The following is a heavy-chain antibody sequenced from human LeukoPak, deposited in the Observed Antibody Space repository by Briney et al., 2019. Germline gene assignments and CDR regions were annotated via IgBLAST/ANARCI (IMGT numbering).Heavy chain of an antibody. CDR1: GGTFSSYA. V-gene: IGHV1-69*13. J-gene: IGHJ6*02. CDR3: ARETYYETYGMDV. Sequence: SVKVSCKASGGTFSSYAISWVRQAPGQGLEWMGGIIPIFGTANYAQKFQGRVTITADESTSTAYMELSSLRSEDTAVYYCARETYYETYGMDVWGQGTTVTVSS. D-gene: IGHD3-3*01. CDR2: IIPIFGTA.